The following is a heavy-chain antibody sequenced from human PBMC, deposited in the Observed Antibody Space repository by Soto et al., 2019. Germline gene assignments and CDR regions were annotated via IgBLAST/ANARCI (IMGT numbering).Heavy chain of an antibody. CDR2: INHRGST. Sequence: QVQLQQWGAGLLKPSETLSLTCAVYGGSFSGYYWSWIRQPPGKGLEWSGEINHRGSTNYNPSLKHRVTISVDTCKNQFSLKLSSVTDADTAVYYCAREGYCSGGSCYSRTLDYWGQGTLVTVSS. V-gene: IGHV4-34*01. D-gene: IGHD2-15*01. CDR3: AREGYCSGGSCYSRTLDY. CDR1: GGSFSGYY. J-gene: IGHJ4*02.